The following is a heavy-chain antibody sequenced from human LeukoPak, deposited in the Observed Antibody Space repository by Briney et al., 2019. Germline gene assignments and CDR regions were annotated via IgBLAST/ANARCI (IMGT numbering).Heavy chain of an antibody. Sequence: GGSLRLSCAASGFTFNDYAISWVRQAPGKGLEWVAAISGSGENTHYADSVKGRFTISRDNSENTLYLQMNSLRAEDTAVYYCAKAGGDSTYYFDYWGQGTLVTVSS. CDR1: GFTFNDYA. J-gene: IGHJ4*02. V-gene: IGHV3-23*01. CDR2: ISGSGENT. D-gene: IGHD3-10*01. CDR3: AKAGGDSTYYFDY.